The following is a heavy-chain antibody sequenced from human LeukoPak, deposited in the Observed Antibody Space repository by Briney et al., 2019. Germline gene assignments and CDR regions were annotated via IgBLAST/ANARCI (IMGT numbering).Heavy chain of an antibody. Sequence: GGSLKLSCAASGFVFRNYFMSWVRQAPGKGLEWVANIKQDGSEKYSVDSVKGRFTISRDNAKNSLYLQMNSLRAEDTAVYYCARDYTLDYWGQGTLVTVSS. CDR1: GFVFRNYF. D-gene: IGHD2/OR15-2a*01. CDR2: IKQDGSEK. V-gene: IGHV3-7*01. J-gene: IGHJ4*02. CDR3: ARDYTLDY.